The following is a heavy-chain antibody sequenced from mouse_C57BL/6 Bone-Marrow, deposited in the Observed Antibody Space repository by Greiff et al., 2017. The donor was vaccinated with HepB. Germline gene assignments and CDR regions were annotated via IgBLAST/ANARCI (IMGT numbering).Heavy chain of an antibody. Sequence: DVKLVESGGGLVQSGRSLRLSCATSGFTFSDFYMEWVRQAPGKGLEWIAASRNKANDYTTEYSASVKGRFIVSRDTSQSILYLQMNALRAEDTAIYYCARPLYDGYPAWFAYWGQGTLVTVSA. CDR3: ARPLYDGYPAWFAY. V-gene: IGHV7-1*01. D-gene: IGHD2-3*01. CDR1: GFTFSDFY. J-gene: IGHJ3*01. CDR2: SRNKANDYTT.